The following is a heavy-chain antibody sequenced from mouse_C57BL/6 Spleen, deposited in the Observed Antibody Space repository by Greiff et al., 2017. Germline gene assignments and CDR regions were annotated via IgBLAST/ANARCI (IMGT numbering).Heavy chain of an antibody. J-gene: IGHJ2*01. CDR3: ARRSITTVVALDY. CDR1: GFTFSSYG. V-gene: IGHV5-6*01. D-gene: IGHD1-1*01. CDR2: ISSGGSYT. Sequence: EVQRVESGGDLVKPGGSLKLSCAASGFTFSSYGMSWVRQTPDKRLEWVATISSGGSYTYYPDSVKGRFTISRDNAKNTLYLQMSSLKSEDTAMYYCARRSITTVVALDYWGQGTTLTVSS.